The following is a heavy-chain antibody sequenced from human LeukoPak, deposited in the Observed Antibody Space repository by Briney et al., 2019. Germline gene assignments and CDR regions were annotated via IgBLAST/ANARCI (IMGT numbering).Heavy chain of an antibody. CDR3: ARDQGGSGSYHFDY. CDR1: GFTFSSYW. Sequence: GGSLRLSCAAFGFTFSSYWMHWVRHAPGKGLVWVSRINSDGSSTSYADSVKGRFTISRDNAKNTLYLQMNSLRAEGTAVYYCARDQGGSGSYHFDYWGQGTLVTVSS. V-gene: IGHV3-74*01. D-gene: IGHD3-10*01. J-gene: IGHJ4*02. CDR2: INSDGSST.